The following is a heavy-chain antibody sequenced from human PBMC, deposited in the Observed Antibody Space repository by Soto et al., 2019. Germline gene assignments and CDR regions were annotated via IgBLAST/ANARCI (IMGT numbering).Heavy chain of an antibody. Sequence: GGSLRLSCATSGCTFSSYVVNWVRQAPGKGLEWVSAVCGVGGNTHYADSVKGRFTISRDGSKNTVSLEMTSLRAEDTAVYYCAKGGRQWLVTSDFNYWGQGALVTVSS. V-gene: IGHV3-23*01. CDR2: VCGVGGNT. D-gene: IGHD6-19*01. CDR1: GCTFSSYV. J-gene: IGHJ4*02. CDR3: AKGGRQWLVTSDFNY.